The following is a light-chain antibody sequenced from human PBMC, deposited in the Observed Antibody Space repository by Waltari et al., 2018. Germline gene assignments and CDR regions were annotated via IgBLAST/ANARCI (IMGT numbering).Light chain of an antibody. CDR1: QSVLYSSNNKNY. CDR3: QQYYGPPYT. V-gene: IGKV4-1*01. Sequence: DIVMTQSPDSLAVSLGERATINCQSSQSVLYSSNNKNYLAWYQQKPGQPPRLLIYWASTREAGVPDRFSGSGSGTDYTLTISSLQAEDVAVYYCQQYYGPPYTFGQGTKLEIK. CDR2: WAS. J-gene: IGKJ2*01.